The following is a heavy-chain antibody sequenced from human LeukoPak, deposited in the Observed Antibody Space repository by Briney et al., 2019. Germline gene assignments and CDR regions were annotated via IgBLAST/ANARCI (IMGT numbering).Heavy chain of an antibody. V-gene: IGHV3-33*01. CDR2: IWYDGSEK. CDR1: GFAFSSYG. J-gene: IGHJ4*02. CDR3: SRDRSSYEYYFDH. Sequence: GGSLRLSCAASGFAFSSYGMHWVRQAPGKGLEWVAVIWYDGSEKYYGDSVKGRFTISRDNSKNTLYLQMNSLRAEDTAVFYCSRDRSSYEYYFDHWGQGTLVTVSS. D-gene: IGHD5-12*01.